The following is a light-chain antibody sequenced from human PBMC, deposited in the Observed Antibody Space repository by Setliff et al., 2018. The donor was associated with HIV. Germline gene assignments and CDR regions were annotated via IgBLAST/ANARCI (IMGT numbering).Light chain of an antibody. V-gene: IGLV2-23*02. CDR3: CSYAGSSTYV. CDR2: EVS. Sequence: QSVLTQPASASGSPGQSITISCTGTNSDVGSYNLVSWYQQHPGKAPKLMIYEVSKRPSGVSNRFSGSKSGNTASLTISGLQAEDEADYYCCSYAGSSTYVFGTGTKVTVL. J-gene: IGLJ1*01. CDR1: NSDVGSYNL.